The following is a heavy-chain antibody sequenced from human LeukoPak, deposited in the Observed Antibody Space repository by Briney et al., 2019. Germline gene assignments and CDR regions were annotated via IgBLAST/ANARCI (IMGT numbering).Heavy chain of an antibody. CDR1: GYTFTSYD. Sequence: ASVKVSCKASGYTFTSYDINWVRQATGQGLEWMGWMNPNSGNTGYAQKFQGRVTITRNTSISTAYMELSSLRSEDTAVYYCARTRTSPYYMDVWGKGTTVTVSS. CDR3: ARTRTSPYYMDV. J-gene: IGHJ6*03. CDR2: MNPNSGNT. D-gene: IGHD2-2*01. V-gene: IGHV1-8*03.